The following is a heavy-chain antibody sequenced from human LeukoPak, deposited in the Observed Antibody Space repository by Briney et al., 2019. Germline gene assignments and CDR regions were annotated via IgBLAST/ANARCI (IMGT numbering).Heavy chain of an antibody. Sequence: SETLSLTCAVSGGSISSNSYYWGWIRQPPGKGLEWIGSIYYSGSTNYNPSLKSRVTISVDTSKNQFSLKLSSVTAADTAVYYCARRRVRYFDWLRAGRFDYWGQGTLVTVSS. J-gene: IGHJ4*02. CDR1: GGSISSNSYY. D-gene: IGHD3-9*01. CDR3: ARRRVRYFDWLRAGRFDY. V-gene: IGHV4-39*07. CDR2: IYYSGST.